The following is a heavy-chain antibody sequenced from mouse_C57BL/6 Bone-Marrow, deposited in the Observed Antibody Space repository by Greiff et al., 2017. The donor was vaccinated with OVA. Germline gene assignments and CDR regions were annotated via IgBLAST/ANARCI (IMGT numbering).Heavy chain of an antibody. J-gene: IGHJ4*01. CDR1: GYTFTSYW. V-gene: IGHV1-50*01. D-gene: IGHD1-1*01. CDR3: ARDYYGSSYRAMDY. Sequence: QVHVKQSGAELVKPGASVKLSCKASGYTFTSYWMQWVKQRPGQGLEWIGEIDPSDSYTNYNQKFKGKATLTVDTSSSTAYMQLSSLTSEDSAVYYCARDYYGSSYRAMDYWGQGTSVTVSS. CDR2: IDPSDSYT.